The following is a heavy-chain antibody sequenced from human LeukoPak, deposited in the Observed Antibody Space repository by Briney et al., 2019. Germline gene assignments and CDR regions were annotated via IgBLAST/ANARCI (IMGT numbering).Heavy chain of an antibody. Sequence: PSQTLSLTCTVSDGSISSGSYYWRWIRQPAGKGLEWIGRLYTNGNTNYNPSLKSRVTISVDTSKNQFSLKLSSVTATDTAMYYCARALTTLRVNWFDPWGQGTLVTVSS. CDR2: LYTNGNT. D-gene: IGHD4-11*01. CDR3: ARALTTLRVNWFDP. V-gene: IGHV4-61*02. CDR1: DGSISSGSYY. J-gene: IGHJ5*02.